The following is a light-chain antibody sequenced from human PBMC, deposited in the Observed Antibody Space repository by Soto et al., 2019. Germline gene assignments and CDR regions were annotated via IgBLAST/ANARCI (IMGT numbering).Light chain of an antibody. CDR1: QSISSW. V-gene: IGKV1-5*03. Sequence: DIQMTQSPSTVSASVGDRVTITCRASQSISSWLAWYQQKPGKAPKLLIYKASSLESGVPSRFSGSGSGTEITLTISSLQPDDFATYYRQQYNSYSAWTFGQGTKVEIK. CDR3: QQYNSYSAWT. J-gene: IGKJ1*01. CDR2: KAS.